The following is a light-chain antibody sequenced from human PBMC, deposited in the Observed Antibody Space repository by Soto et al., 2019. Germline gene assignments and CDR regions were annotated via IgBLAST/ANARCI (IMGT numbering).Light chain of an antibody. J-gene: IGKJ1*01. Sequence: ILMTQSPATLSVSPGERATLSCRASQSVSNNLAWYQQKPGQAPRLLIYDASTRATGIPARFSGSGSGTEFTLTISGLQSEDFAVYYWQQYNNWPPWTFGPGTKVEIK. CDR2: DAS. V-gene: IGKV3-15*01. CDR1: QSVSNN. CDR3: QQYNNWPPWT.